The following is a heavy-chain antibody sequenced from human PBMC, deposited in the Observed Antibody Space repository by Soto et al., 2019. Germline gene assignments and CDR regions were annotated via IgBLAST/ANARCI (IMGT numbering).Heavy chain of an antibody. CDR2: IYSGGST. Sequence: EVQLVESGGGLIQPGGSLRLSCAASGFTVSSNYMSWVRQAPGKGLEWVSVIYSGGSTYYADSVKGRFTISRDNSKNTLYLQMNSLRAEDTAVYYCARAGWSPYYYGMDVWGQGTTVTVSS. J-gene: IGHJ6*02. CDR1: GFTVSSNY. V-gene: IGHV3-53*01. D-gene: IGHD2-15*01. CDR3: ARAGWSPYYYGMDV.